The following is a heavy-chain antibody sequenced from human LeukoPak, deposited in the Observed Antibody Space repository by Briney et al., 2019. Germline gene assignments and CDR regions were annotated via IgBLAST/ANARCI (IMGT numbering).Heavy chain of an antibody. CDR2: ISSSSSTI. J-gene: IGHJ3*01. Sequence: GGSLRLSCAASGFTFSSYSMNWVRQAPGKGLEWVSYISSSSSTIYYADSVKGRFTLSRDNAKTSLYLHMNSLRAEDTAVYYCARDGVPAARDLWGQGTMVIVSS. V-gene: IGHV3-48*01. CDR3: ARDGVPAARDL. CDR1: GFTFSSYS. D-gene: IGHD2-2*01.